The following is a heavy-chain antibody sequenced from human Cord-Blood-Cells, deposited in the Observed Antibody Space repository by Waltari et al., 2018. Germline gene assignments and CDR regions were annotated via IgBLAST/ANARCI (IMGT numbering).Heavy chain of an antibody. Sequence: EVQLVESGGGLVQPGGSLRLSCAASGFTFSSYEMTWVRQAPGKGLEWVSYISSSGSTIYYADSVKGRFTISRDNAKNSLYLQMNSLRAEDTAVYYCASSIAARRDMNIWGQGTMVTVSS. D-gene: IGHD6-6*01. CDR3: ASSIAARRDMNI. V-gene: IGHV3-48*03. CDR1: GFTFSSYE. CDR2: ISSSGSTI. J-gene: IGHJ3*02.